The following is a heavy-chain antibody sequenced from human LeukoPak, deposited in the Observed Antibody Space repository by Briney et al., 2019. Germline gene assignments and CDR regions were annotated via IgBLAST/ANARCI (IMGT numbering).Heavy chain of an antibody. Sequence: GGSLRLSCLTSGFTLSTNAMSWVRQAPGKGLEWISGISGSGASTYYADSVKGRFTIPRDNSKNTLYLQMNSLRAEDTAVYYGARSFYGDYESYYYYGMDVWGQGTTVTVSS. J-gene: IGHJ6*02. CDR1: GFTLSTNA. V-gene: IGHV3-23*01. CDR3: ARSFYGDYESYYYYGMDV. D-gene: IGHD4-17*01. CDR2: ISGSGAST.